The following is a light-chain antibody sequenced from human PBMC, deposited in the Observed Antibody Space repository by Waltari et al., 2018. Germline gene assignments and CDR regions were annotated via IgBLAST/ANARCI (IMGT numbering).Light chain of an antibody. CDR2: EDN. CDR1: ALAKRF. V-gene: IGLV3-10*01. CDR3: YSIDVSGDHRL. J-gene: IGLJ2*01. Sequence: SYELTQPPSVSVSPGQKARIPCSGDALAKRFTYWYQQKSGQAPLLIIYEDNNLPPGLPERFSASSSGTLATLTIRGAQMEDEADYYCYSIDVSGDHRLFGGGTKVTVL.